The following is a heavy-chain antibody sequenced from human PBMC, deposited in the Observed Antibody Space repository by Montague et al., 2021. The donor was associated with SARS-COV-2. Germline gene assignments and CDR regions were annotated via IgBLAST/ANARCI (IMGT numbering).Heavy chain of an antibody. D-gene: IGHD2-21*01. J-gene: IGHJ4*02. CDR1: GFTFSHYA. Sequence: SLRLSCAASGFTFSHYAMSLVRWAPGKGLEWVSAIGDSGSKTHYADSVKGRFTISRDNSKNTLSLDMNSLKVDDTAVYYCAKDPIPGGSNPYYFDFWGQGTLVTVS. CDR3: AKDPIPGGSNPYYFDF. V-gene: IGHV3-23*01. CDR2: IGDSGSKT.